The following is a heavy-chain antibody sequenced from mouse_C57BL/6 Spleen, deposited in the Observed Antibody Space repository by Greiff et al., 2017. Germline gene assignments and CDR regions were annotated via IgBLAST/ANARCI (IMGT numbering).Heavy chain of an antibody. CDR3: ASDRYSNYNYFGY. D-gene: IGHD2-5*01. V-gene: IGHV5-4*03. CDR2: ISDCGSYT. J-gene: IGHJ2*01. CDR1: GFTFSSSA. Sequence: DVKLVEPGGGLVKPGGSLKLSCAASGFTFSSSAMSWVRQTPEKRLEWVATISDCGSYTYYPDNVKGRFTISRDNAKNNLYLLMSQLKSEDTAMYYCASDRYSNYNYFGYWGQGTTLTVSS.